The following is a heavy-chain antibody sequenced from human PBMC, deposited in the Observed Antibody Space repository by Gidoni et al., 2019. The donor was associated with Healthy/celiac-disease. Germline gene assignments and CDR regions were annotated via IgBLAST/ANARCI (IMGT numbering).Heavy chain of an antibody. J-gene: IGHJ3*02. D-gene: IGHD3-10*01. Sequence: QLQLQESGPGLVQPSETLSLTCPVSGGPISSSSYYWGWIRQPPGKGLEWIGSIYYSGSTYYNPSLKSRVTISVDTYKNQFSLKLSSVTAADTAVYYCARHGLLWFGGAFDIWGQGTMVTVSS. CDR1: GGPISSSSYY. CDR2: IYYSGST. CDR3: ARHGLLWFGGAFDI. V-gene: IGHV4-39*01.